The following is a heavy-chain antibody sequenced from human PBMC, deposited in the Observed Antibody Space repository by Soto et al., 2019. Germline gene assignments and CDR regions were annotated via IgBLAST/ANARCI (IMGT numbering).Heavy chain of an antibody. J-gene: IGHJ6*02. D-gene: IGHD1-1*01. Sequence: SGPTLVNPTETLTLTCTISGFSLSNGRMGVSWIRQSPGKALEWLAHIFSDAERSYSTSMQSRLTISTDTSGTQVVLTMTNMDPVDTGTYYCARRNADTYSHYYAMDVWGQGTTVTVSS. CDR2: IFSDAER. CDR1: GFSLSNGRMG. CDR3: ARRNADTYSHYYAMDV. V-gene: IGHV2-26*03.